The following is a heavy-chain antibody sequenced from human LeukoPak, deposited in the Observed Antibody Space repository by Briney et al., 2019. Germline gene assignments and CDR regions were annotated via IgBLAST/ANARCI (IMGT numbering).Heavy chain of an antibody. D-gene: IGHD5-18*01. CDR3: ARDQGGPLGYSYGYGFDY. Sequence: GGSLRLSCAASGFTFSSYSMDWVRQAPGRGLEWVSSISSSSSYIYYADSVKGRFTISRDNAKNSLYLQMNSLRAEDTAVYYCARDQGGPLGYSYGYGFDYWGQGTLVTVSS. CDR1: GFTFSSYS. V-gene: IGHV3-21*01. J-gene: IGHJ4*02. CDR2: ISSSSSYI.